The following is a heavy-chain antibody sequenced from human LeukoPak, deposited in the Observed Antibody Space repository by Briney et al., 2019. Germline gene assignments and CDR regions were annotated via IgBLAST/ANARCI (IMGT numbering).Heavy chain of an antibody. CDR1: GFTFSSYG. CDR2: ISGSGGST. V-gene: IGHV3-23*01. Sequence: GGSLRLSCAASGFTFSSYGMSWVRQAPGKGLEWVSAISGSGGSTYYADSVKGRFTISRDNSKNTLYLQMNSLRAEDTAVYYCAKGPYDSSGYYYVSDAFDIWGQGTMVTVSS. CDR3: AKGPYDSSGYYYVSDAFDI. D-gene: IGHD3-22*01. J-gene: IGHJ3*02.